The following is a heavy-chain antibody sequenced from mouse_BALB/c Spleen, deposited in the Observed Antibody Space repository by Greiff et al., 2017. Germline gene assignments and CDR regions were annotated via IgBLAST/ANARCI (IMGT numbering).Heavy chain of an antibody. Sequence: EVKLQESGPGLVKPSQSLSLTCSVTGYSITSGYYWNWIRQFPGNKLEWMGYISYDGSNNYNPSLKNRISITRDTSKNQFFLKLNSVTTEDTATYYCARERGNDGYPYYYAMDYWGQGTSVTVSS. J-gene: IGHJ4*01. CDR2: ISYDGSN. V-gene: IGHV3-6*02. CDR3: ARERGNDGYPYYYAMDY. D-gene: IGHD2-3*01. CDR1: GYSITSGYY.